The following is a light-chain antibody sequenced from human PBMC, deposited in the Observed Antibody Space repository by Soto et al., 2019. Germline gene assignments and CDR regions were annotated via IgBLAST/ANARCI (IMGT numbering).Light chain of an antibody. CDR2: EVS. V-gene: IGLV2-14*01. CDR3: SSYTDSSNYV. J-gene: IGLJ1*01. CDR1: SSDVGDYNY. Sequence: QSVLTQPASVSGSPGQSITISCTGTSSDVGDYNYVSWYQQHPGKAPKLMIYEVSNRPSGVSNRFSGSKSGNTASLTISGLQAEDEADYYCSSYTDSSNYVFGTGTKVTVL.